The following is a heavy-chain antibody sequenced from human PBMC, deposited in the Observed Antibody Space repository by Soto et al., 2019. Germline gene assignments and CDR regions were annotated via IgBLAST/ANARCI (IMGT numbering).Heavy chain of an antibody. Sequence: GGSLRLSCAASGFTFSSYGMHWVRQAPGKGLEWVAVISYDGSNKYYADSVKGRFTISRDNSKNTLYLQMNSLRAEDTAVYYCAKVRYDFWSGYSTYYFDYWGQGTLVTVSS. D-gene: IGHD3-3*01. CDR3: AKVRYDFWSGYSTYYFDY. V-gene: IGHV3-30*18. J-gene: IGHJ4*02. CDR2: ISYDGSNK. CDR1: GFTFSSYG.